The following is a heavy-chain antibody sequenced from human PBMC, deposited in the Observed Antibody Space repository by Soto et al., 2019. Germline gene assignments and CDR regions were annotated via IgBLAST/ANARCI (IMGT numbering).Heavy chain of an antibody. Sequence: ASVKVSCKASGYTFTCYDINWVRQAPGQGLEWMGWMNPNSGGTGYAQKFQGRVTMTRDTSINTAYMELSSLTSDDTAVYYCARFHVPFDYYYYGMDVWGQGTKVT. CDR2: MNPNSGGT. CDR1: GYTFTCYD. V-gene: IGHV1-8*01. J-gene: IGHJ6*02. D-gene: IGHD3-16*01. CDR3: ARFHVPFDYYYYGMDV.